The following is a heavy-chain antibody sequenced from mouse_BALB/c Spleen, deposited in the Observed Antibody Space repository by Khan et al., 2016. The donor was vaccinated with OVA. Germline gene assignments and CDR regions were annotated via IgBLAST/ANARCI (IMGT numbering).Heavy chain of an antibody. CDR2: LSYSGST. J-gene: IGHJ4*01. CDR3: ARDGSRYNYAMDY. CDR1: GYPITSDYA. D-gene: IGHD2-3*01. Sequence: EVQLQESGPGLVKPSQSLSLTCTVTGYPITSDYAWNWIRQFPGNKLEWMGYLSYSGSTNYHPALKSRISITRDTSKNQFFLQLNSVTTEDTAKNYCARDGSRYNYAMDYWGQGTSVTVSS. V-gene: IGHV3-2*02.